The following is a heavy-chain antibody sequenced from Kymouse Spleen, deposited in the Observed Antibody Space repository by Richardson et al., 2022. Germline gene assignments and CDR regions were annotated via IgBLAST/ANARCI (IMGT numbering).Heavy chain of an antibody. V-gene: IGHV4-31*03. J-gene: IGHJ6*02. CDR2: IYYSGST. CDR3: ARDRRITMVRGVIKSYYYYYGMDV. Sequence: QVQLQESGPGLVKPSQTLSLTCTVSGGSISSGGYYWSWIRQHPGKGLEWIGYIYYSGSTYYNPSLKSRVTISVDTSKNQFSLKLSSVTAADTAVYYCARDRRITMVRGVIKSYYYYYGMDVWGQGTTVTVSS. CDR1: GGSISSGGYY. D-gene: IGHD3-10*01.